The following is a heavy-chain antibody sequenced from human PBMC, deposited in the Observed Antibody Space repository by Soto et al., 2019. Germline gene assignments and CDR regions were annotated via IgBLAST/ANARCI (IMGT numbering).Heavy chain of an antibody. CDR1: GFTFSSYA. CDR2: ISGSGGST. V-gene: IGHV3-23*01. J-gene: IGHJ6*02. Sequence: GSLRLSCAASGFTFSSYAMSWVRQAPGKGLEWVSAISGSGGSTYYADSVKGRFTISRDNSKNTLYLQMDNLRAEDTAHYFCANGPVVGANYKYYDMDVWGRGPTVTVSS. CDR3: ANGPVVGANYKYYDMDV. D-gene: IGHD1-26*01.